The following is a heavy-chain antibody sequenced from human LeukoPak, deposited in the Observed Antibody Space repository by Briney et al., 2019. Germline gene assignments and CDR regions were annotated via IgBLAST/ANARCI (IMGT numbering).Heavy chain of an antibody. CDR2: ISAYNGNT. J-gene: IGHJ5*02. V-gene: IGHV1-18*04. Sequence: EASVKVSCKASGYTFTGYYMHWVRQAPGQGLEWMGWISAYNGNTNYAQKLQDRVTMTTDTSTGTAYMELRSLRSDDTAVYYCARDLGYCSRTSCYRNWFDPWGQGTLVTVSS. CDR3: ARDLGYCSRTSCYRNWFDP. D-gene: IGHD2-2*01. CDR1: GYTFTGYY.